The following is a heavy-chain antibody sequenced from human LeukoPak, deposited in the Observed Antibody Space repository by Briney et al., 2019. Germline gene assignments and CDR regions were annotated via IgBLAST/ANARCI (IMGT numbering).Heavy chain of an antibody. CDR1: GFTFSSYA. CDR3: ARDYEGLGYFDY. J-gene: IGHJ4*02. CDR2: ISYDGSNK. D-gene: IGHD3-16*01. V-gene: IGHV3-30-3*01. Sequence: PGGSLRLSCAASGFTFSSYAMHWVRQAPGKGLEWVAVISYDGSNKYYADSVKGRFTISRDNSKNTLYLQMNSLRAEDTAVYYCARDYEGLGYFDYWGQGTLVTVSS.